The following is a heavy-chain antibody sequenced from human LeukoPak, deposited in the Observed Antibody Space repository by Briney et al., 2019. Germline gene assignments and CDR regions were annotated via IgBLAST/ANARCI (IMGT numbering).Heavy chain of an antibody. D-gene: IGHD6-13*01. J-gene: IGHJ3*02. CDR1: GGSISSSSYY. CDR3: ARGIAAASERALDI. CDR2: IYYSGST. V-gene: IGHV4-39*07. Sequence: SETLSLTCTVSGGSISSSSYYWGWIRQPPGKGLEWIGSIYYSGSTYYNPSLKSRVTISVDTSKNQFSLKLTSVTAADTAVYYCARGIAAASERALDIWGQGTTVTVSS.